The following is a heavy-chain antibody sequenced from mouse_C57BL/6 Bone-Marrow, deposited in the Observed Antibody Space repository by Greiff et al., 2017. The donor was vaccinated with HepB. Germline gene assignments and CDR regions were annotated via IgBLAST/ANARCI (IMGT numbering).Heavy chain of an antibody. CDR3: ARTYAHNFDY. J-gene: IGHJ2*01. Sequence: VKLLESGAELARPGASVKLSCKASGYTFTSYGISWVKQRTGQGLEWIGEIYPRSGNTYYNEKFKGKATLTADKSSSTAYMELRSLTPEDSAVYFCARTYAHNFDYWGQGTTLTVSS. D-gene: IGHD5-1*01. CDR2: IYPRSGNT. V-gene: IGHV1-81*01. CDR1: GYTFTSYG.